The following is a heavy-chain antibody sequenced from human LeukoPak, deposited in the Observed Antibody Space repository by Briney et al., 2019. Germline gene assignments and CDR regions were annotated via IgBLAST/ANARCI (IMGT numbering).Heavy chain of an antibody. CDR2: IYSGGST. J-gene: IGHJ4*02. D-gene: IGHD5-12*01. CDR3: ARAIVATTPATY. CDR1: GFTVSSNY. V-gene: IGHV3-53*01. Sequence: GGSLRPSCAASGFTVSSNYMSWVRQAPGKGLEWVSAIYSGGSTYYADSVNGRFTISRNNPKNTLYLQMSTLRAEDTAVYYCARAIVATTPATYWGQGTLVTVSS.